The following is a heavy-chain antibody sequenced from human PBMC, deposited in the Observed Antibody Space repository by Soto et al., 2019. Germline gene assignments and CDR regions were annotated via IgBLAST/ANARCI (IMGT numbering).Heavy chain of an antibody. CDR3: ATEDHSSGHAGTFHH. CDR1: GFTFCTYV. J-gene: IGHJ1*01. D-gene: IGHD3-22*01. V-gene: IGHV3-30*04. CDR2: ISLDGNSE. Sequence: ESGGGVVQPGRSLRLSCAASGFTFCTYVMHWVRQAPGKGLEWVAAISLDGNSEHYTDSVKGRFNISRDNSKNTLYVQMDPPRVEDTAVYYCATEDHSSGHAGTFHHWGQGTLVTVSS.